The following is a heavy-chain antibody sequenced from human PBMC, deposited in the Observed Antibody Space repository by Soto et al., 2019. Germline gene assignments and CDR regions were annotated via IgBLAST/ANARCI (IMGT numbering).Heavy chain of an antibody. J-gene: IGHJ6*02. V-gene: IGHV3-64D*06. Sequence: GGSLRLSCSASGFNFSASAMHWVRQAPGRGLESVSSISYNGGSTYYADSVKDRFIISRDNSKSTLYLQMSSLSIEDTAVYYCVKSSRRDITASRGMDVWGQGTTVTVSS. CDR2: ISYNGGST. D-gene: IGHD3-3*01. CDR3: VKSSRRDITASRGMDV. CDR1: GFNFSASA.